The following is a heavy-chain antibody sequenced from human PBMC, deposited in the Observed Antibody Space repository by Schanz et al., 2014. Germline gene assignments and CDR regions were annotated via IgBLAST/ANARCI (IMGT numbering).Heavy chain of an antibody. J-gene: IGHJ3*02. CDR1: GFTFSDYF. Sequence: QVQLVESGGGVVQPGRSLRLSCAASGFTFSDYFMAWIRQPPGRGLEWVSYIGNGGVTIYYADSVKGRFTISRDNSKNSLYLQMNSLRAEDTAVYYCAKGRFGELSAFDIWGQGTMVTVSS. CDR3: AKGRFGELSAFDI. D-gene: IGHD3-10*01. V-gene: IGHV3-11*01. CDR2: IGNGGVTI.